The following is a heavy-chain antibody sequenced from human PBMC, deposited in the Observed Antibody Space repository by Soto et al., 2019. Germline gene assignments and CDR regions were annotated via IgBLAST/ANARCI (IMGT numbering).Heavy chain of an antibody. CDR1: GGGNLRDYR. CDR2: IIPKLGSA. V-gene: IGHV1-69*01. Sequence: QVQLVQSGAEVKEPGSSVKVSCKASGGGNLRDYRTTWVRRAPGQGLEWMGGIIPKLGSANYAQNFQGRVTVTADESTNTVYMELRSLRFDDTAVYYCARGGDGYTFGAVYWGQGTPVTVSS. CDR3: ARGGDGYTFGAVY. D-gene: IGHD2-21*01. J-gene: IGHJ1*01.